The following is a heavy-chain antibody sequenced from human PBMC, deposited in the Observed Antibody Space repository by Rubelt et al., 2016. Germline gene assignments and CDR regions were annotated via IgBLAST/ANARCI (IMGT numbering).Heavy chain of an antibody. D-gene: IGHD6-13*01. CDR2: ITHSGGT. V-gene: IGHV4-34*01. CDR3: ARVWARAAARPYWYFDL. CDR1: GGSFSGFY. J-gene: IGHJ2*01. Sequence: QVQLQQWGTGLLKPSETLSRTCAVYGGSFSGFYWSWIRQHRGKGREWVGAITHSGGTNYNPSHKRRVTITGDTSKKPYSLKRSSGTAADTSVYYCARVWARAAARPYWYFDLWGRGTLVTVSS.